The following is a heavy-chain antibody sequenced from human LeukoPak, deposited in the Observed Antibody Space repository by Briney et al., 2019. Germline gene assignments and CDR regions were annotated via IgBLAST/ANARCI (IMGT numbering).Heavy chain of an antibody. CDR3: ATATYYYGSGSSTRSYYYYYYMDV. CDR1: GYTLTELS. V-gene: IGHV1-24*01. Sequence: ASVKVSCKVSGYTLTELSMHWVRQAPGKGLEWMGGFDPEDGETVYAQKFQGRVTMTEDTSTDTAYMELSSLRSEDTAVYYCATATYYYGSGSSTRSYYYYYYMDVWGKGTTVTISS. D-gene: IGHD3-10*01. J-gene: IGHJ6*03. CDR2: FDPEDGET.